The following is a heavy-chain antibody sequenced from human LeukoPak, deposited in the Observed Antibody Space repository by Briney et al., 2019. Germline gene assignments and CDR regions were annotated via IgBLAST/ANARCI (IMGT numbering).Heavy chain of an antibody. D-gene: IGHD5-12*01. CDR3: ARGGQSGYDLGYFDY. J-gene: IGHJ4*02. CDR2: IKHDGSEK. CDR1: GFTFSNYW. V-gene: IGHV3-7*04. Sequence: GGSLRLSCAASGFTFSNYWMSWVRQAPGKGLEWVANIKHDGSEKYYLDSVKGRFTISRDNSKNTLYLQMNSLRAEDTAVYYCARGGQSGYDLGYFDYWGQGTLVTVSS.